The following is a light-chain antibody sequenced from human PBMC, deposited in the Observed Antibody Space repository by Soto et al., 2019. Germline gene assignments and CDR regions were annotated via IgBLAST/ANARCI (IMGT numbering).Light chain of an antibody. J-gene: IGLJ1*01. CDR2: EVT. V-gene: IGLV2-8*01. CDR1: SSDVGGYKY. Sequence: QSVLTQPPFASGSPGQSVTISCTGTSSDVGGYKYVSWYQQHPGKAPKLMIYEVTKRPSGVPDRFSGSKSGNTASLTVSGLRAEDEADYYCSSHAGKNQPDVVFGTGTKVTVL. CDR3: SSHAGKNQPDVV.